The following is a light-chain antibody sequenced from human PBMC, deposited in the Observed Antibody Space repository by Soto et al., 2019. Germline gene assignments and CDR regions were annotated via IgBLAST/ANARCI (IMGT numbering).Light chain of an antibody. J-gene: IGKJ4*01. CDR1: QSVGSN. V-gene: IGKV3-15*01. CDR2: DAS. CDR3: QQFNIWPHMLS. Sequence: IVVTQSPATLSVSPGERVTLSCRASQSVGSNLAWYQRRPGQAPRLLIYDASTRATGIPDRFSGSGSGTEFTLTISSLQSEDFAVYYCQQFNIWPHMLSFGGGTKLEMK.